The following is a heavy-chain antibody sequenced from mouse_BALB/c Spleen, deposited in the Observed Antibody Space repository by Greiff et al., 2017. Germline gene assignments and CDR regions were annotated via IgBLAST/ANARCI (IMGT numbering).Heavy chain of an antibody. V-gene: IGHV1-14*01. CDR3: ARGAYYGNYPYYCDY. CDR2: INPYNDGT. J-gene: IGHJ2*01. D-gene: IGHD2-10*01. CDR1: GYTFTSYV. Sequence: VQLKESGPELVKPGASVKMSCKASGYTFTSYVMHWVKQKPGQGLEWIGYINPYNDGTKYNEKFKGKATLTSDKSSSTAYMELSSLTSEDSAVYYCARGAYYGNYPYYCDYWGQGTTLTVSS.